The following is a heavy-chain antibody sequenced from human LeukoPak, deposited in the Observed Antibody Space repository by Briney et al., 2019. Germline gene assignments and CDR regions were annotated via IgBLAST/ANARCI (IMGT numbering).Heavy chain of an antibody. CDR1: GFTFSSYA. CDR2: ISGSGGST. D-gene: IGHD2-2*01. CDR3: VKDPSVVPAANWFDP. V-gene: IGHV3-23*01. Sequence: GGSLRLSCAASGFTFSSYAMSWVRQAPGKGLEWVSAISGSGGSTYYADSVKGRFTISRDNSKNTLYLQMNSLRAEDTAVYYCVKDPSVVPAANWFDPWGQGALVTVSS. J-gene: IGHJ5*02.